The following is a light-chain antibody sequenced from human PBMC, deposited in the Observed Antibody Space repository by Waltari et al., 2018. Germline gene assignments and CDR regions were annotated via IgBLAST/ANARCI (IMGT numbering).Light chain of an antibody. CDR3: MQVKDLPYT. J-gene: IGKJ2*01. CDR2: EVS. Sequence: DVVMTQTPLSLSVPPGQPASISCKSSQSLLHSDGETYLYWYLQRPGQSPKLLIYEVSKRFSGAPDRFSGSGSETDFTLRISRVEPEDVGTYSCMQVKDLPYTFGQGTKLEIK. CDR1: QSLLHSDGETY. V-gene: IGKV2-29*02.